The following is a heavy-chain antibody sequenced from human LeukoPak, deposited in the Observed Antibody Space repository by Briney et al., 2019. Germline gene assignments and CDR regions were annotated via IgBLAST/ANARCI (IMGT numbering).Heavy chain of an antibody. CDR1: GFTFSSYG. CDR2: IWYDGSNK. V-gene: IGHV3-33*03. D-gene: IGHD1-26*01. Sequence: GGSLRLSCAASGFTFSSYGMHWVRQAPGKGLEWVAVIWYDGSNKYYADSVKGRFTISRDNAKNSLYLQMNSLRAEDTALFYCANARGGAIDYWGQGTLVTVSS. CDR3: ANARGGAIDY. J-gene: IGHJ4*02.